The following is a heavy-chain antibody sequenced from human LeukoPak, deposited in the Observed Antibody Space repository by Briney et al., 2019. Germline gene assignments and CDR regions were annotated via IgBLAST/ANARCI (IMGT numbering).Heavy chain of an antibody. J-gene: IGHJ3*02. CDR1: GFTFSSYW. CDR3: ATLRYCSSTSCFDAFDI. D-gene: IGHD2-2*01. CDR2: IKQDGTEK. Sequence: GGSLRLSCAVSGFTFSSYWMSWVRQAPGKGLEWVANIKQDGTEKYYVDSVKGRFTISRDNAKNSLYLQMDSLRAEDTAVYYCATLRYCSSTSCFDAFDIWGQGTMVTVSS. V-gene: IGHV3-7*01.